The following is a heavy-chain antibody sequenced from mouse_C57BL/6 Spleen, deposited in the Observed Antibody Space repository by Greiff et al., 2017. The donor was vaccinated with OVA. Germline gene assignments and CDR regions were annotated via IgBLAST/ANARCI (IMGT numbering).Heavy chain of an antibody. V-gene: IGHV5-17*01. CDR3: ARNYGSSYYFDY. J-gene: IGHJ2*01. CDR2: ISSGSSTI. D-gene: IGHD1-1*01. CDR1: GFTFSDYG. Sequence: EVKLVESGGGLVKPGGSLKLSCAASGFTFSDYGMHWVRQAPEKGLEWVAYISSGSSTIYYADTVKGRFTISRDNDKNTLFLQMTSLRSEDTAMYYCARNYGSSYYFDYWGQGTTLTVSS.